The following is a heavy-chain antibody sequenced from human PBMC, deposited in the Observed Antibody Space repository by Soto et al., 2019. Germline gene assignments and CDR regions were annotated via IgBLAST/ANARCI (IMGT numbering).Heavy chain of an antibody. Sequence: QVQLVESGGGVVQPGRSLRLSCAASGFTFSSYGMHWVRQAPGKGLEWVAVLSYDGSNKYYADSVKGRFTISRDNSKNTLYLQMNSLRAEDTDVYYCAKGIAVAGRTLPFDYWGQGTLVTVSS. D-gene: IGHD6-19*01. CDR1: GFTFSSYG. CDR3: AKGIAVAGRTLPFDY. J-gene: IGHJ4*02. CDR2: LSYDGSNK. V-gene: IGHV3-30*18.